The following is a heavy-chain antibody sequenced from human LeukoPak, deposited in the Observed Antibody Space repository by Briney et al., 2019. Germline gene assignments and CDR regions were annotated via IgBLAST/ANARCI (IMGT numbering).Heavy chain of an antibody. CDR2: IGSGGGGI. CDR1: GFTFSNYW. J-gene: IGHJ4*02. D-gene: IGHD2-21*02. V-gene: IGHV3-23*01. CDR3: AKYAPPTTVVTRFFDS. Sequence: GGSLRLSCADSGFTFSNYWMSWARQAPGKGLEWVSVIGSGGGGIQYADSVKGRFSISRDNSKNTLYLQMNSLRTEDTAIYYCAKYAPPTTVVTRFFDSWGQGSLVSVSS.